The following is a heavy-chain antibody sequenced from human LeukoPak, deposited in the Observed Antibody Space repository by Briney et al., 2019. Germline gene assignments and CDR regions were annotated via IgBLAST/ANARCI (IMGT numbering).Heavy chain of an antibody. V-gene: IGHV1-8*01. CDR3: ARDSSITMIVVD. D-gene: IGHD3-22*01. Sequence: GPVKVSCKASGYTFTSYDINWVRQATGQGLEWMGWMNPDSGNTGYAQKFQGRVTITRNTSISTAYMELSSLRSEDTAVYYCARDSSITMIVVDWGQGTLVTVSS. CDR1: GYTFTSYD. CDR2: MNPDSGNT. J-gene: IGHJ4*02.